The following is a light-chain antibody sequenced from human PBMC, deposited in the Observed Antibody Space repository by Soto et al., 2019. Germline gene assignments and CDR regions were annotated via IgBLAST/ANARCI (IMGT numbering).Light chain of an antibody. J-gene: IGKJ1*01. CDR1: PSVSSSY. Sequence: EIVLTQSPGTLSLSPGERATLSCRASPSVSSSYLAWYQQKPGQAPRLLIYDISSRATGMPDRFSGSGSGTDFTLAISRLEPEDFAVYYCEQCGSSPSFGQGPKVELK. CDR2: DIS. CDR3: EQCGSSPS. V-gene: IGKV3-20*01.